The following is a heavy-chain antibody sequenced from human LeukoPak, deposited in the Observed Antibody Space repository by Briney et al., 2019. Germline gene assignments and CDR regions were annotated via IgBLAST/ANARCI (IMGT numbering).Heavy chain of an antibody. CDR2: IYSGGST. CDR1: EFTVSSNY. J-gene: IGHJ4*02. V-gene: IGHV3-66*01. CDR3: ARDIAAAGTYDY. D-gene: IGHD6-13*01. Sequence: GGSLRLSCAASEFTVSSNYMSWVRQAPGKGLEWVSVIYSGGSTYYADSVKGRFTISRDNSKNTLYLQMNSLRAEDTAVYYCARDIAAAGTYDYWGQGTLVTVSS.